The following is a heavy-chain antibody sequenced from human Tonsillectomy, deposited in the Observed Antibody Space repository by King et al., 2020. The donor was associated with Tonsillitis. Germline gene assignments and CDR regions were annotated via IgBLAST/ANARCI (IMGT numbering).Heavy chain of an antibody. CDR2: MNPNSGST. V-gene: IGHV1-8*01. CDR1: GYTFTSYD. J-gene: IGHJ4*02. CDR3: AKRGYSYGDFDY. D-gene: IGHD5-18*01. Sequence: VQLVESGAEVKKPGASVKVSCKASGYTFTSYDINWVRQATGQGLEWMGWMNPNSGSTGYAQKFQGTVTMTRKTSISTAYMELSSLRSEDPAVYYCAKRGYSYGDFDYWGQGTLVTVSS.